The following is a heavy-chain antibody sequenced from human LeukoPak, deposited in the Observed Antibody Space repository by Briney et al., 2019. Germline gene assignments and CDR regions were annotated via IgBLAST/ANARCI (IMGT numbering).Heavy chain of an antibody. V-gene: IGHV4-61*01. Sequence: SETLSLTCTVSGGSVSSGSYYWSWIRQPPGKGLEWIGYIYYSGSTNYNPSLKSRVTISVDTSKNQFSLKLNSVTAADTAVYYCARRSRTIWANWFDPWGQGILVTVSS. CDR1: GGSVSSGSYY. CDR2: IYYSGST. J-gene: IGHJ5*02. D-gene: IGHD5/OR15-5a*01. CDR3: ARRSRTIWANWFDP.